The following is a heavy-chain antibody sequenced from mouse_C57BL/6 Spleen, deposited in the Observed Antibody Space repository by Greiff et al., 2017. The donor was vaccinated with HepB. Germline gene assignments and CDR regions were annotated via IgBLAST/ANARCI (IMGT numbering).Heavy chain of an antibody. CDR3: TTLVPGTGFDY. Sequence: EVQRVESGAELVRPGASVKLSCTASGFNIKDDYMHWVKQRPEQGLEWIGWIDPENGDTEYASKFQGKATITADTSSNTAYLQLSSLTSEDTAVYYCTTLVPGTGFDYWGQGTTLTVSS. V-gene: IGHV14-4*01. J-gene: IGHJ2*01. CDR2: IDPENGDT. CDR1: GFNIKDDY. D-gene: IGHD4-1*01.